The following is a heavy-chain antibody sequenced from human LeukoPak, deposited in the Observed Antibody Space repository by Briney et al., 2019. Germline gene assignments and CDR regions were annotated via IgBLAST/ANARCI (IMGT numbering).Heavy chain of an antibody. CDR3: ARDGDGYYFDY. D-gene: IGHD4-17*01. CDR1: GFTFSSYT. Sequence: QSGGSLRLSCAASGFTFSSYTMTWVRKAPGKGQEWVSFIIDSGGITYYADSVKGRFTISRDDSKNTLFLRMNSLRTDDTAIYYCARDGDGYYFDYWGQGALVTVSS. V-gene: IGHV3-23*01. J-gene: IGHJ4*02. CDR2: IIDSGGIT.